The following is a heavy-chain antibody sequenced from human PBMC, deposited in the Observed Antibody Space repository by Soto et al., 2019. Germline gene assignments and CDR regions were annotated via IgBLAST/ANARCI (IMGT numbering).Heavy chain of an antibody. CDR3: AKDPQGAAAGTVPSFVDY. D-gene: IGHD6-13*01. V-gene: IGHV3-23*01. CDR2: ISGSGGST. Sequence: PGGSLRLSCAASGFTFSSYAMSWVRQAPGKGLEWVSAISGSGGSTYYADSVKGRFTISRDNSKNTLYLQMNSLRAEDTAVYYCAKDPQGAAAGTVPSFVDYWGQGTLVTVSS. J-gene: IGHJ4*02. CDR1: GFTFSSYA.